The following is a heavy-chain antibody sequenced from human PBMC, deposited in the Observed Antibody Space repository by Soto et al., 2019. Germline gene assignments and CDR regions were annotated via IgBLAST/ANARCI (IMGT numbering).Heavy chain of an antibody. CDR1: GFTFSSYG. J-gene: IGHJ6*02. D-gene: IGHD1-26*01. CDR2: IWVDGSNR. Sequence: QVQLVESGGGVVQPGRSLRLSCAASGFTFSSYGMHWVRQAPGKGLEWVAVIWVDGSNRYYADSVKGRFTISRNNSKNALYLQMNSVRAEDTAVYYCGSSVVTLATSRHYYYYGMDVWGQGTTVTVSS. V-gene: IGHV3-33*01. CDR3: GSSVVTLATSRHYYYYGMDV.